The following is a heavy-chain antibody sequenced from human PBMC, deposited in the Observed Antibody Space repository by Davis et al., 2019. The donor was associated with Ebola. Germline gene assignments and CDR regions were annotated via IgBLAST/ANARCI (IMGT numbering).Heavy chain of an antibody. Sequence: GESLKISCKTSGYTFSSFGISWVRQVPGQGLEWLGWISAYNGNTNYAQNLHARVTITTDTSTNTAYMEVRGLTSGDTAVYYCARLTFFGVVINGDYWGQGTLVTVSS. D-gene: IGHD3-3*01. CDR2: ISAYNGNT. CDR3: ARLTFFGVVINGDY. V-gene: IGHV1-18*01. J-gene: IGHJ4*02. CDR1: GYTFSSFG.